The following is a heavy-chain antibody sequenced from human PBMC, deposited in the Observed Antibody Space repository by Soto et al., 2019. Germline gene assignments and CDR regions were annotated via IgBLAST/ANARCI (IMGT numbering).Heavy chain of an antibody. CDR3: TRQYVDDYNSFDS. CDR2: IRSKANNYAT. CDR1: GFTVSASG. V-gene: IGHV3-73*01. J-gene: IGHJ4*02. D-gene: IGHD4-4*01. Sequence: GVLRLSCAASGFTVSASGMHWVRQASGKGLEWVGRIRSKANNYATAYAASVKGRFTVSRDDSKNTAYLQMDSLETEDTAVYYCTRQYVDDYNSFDSWGQGT.